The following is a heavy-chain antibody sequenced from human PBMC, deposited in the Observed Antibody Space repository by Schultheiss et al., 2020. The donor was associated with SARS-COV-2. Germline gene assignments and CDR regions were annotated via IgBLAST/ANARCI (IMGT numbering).Heavy chain of an antibody. D-gene: IGHD6-19*01. CDR3: AKGPSIAVAGTGYYFDY. V-gene: IGHV3-23*01. CDR2: ISGSGGST. J-gene: IGHJ4*02. CDR1: GFTFSSYA. Sequence: GGSLRLSCAASGFTFSSYAMSWVRQAPGKGLEWVSAISGSGGSTYYADSVKGRFTISRDNSKNTLYLQMNSLRAEDTAVYYCAKGPSIAVAGTGYYFDYWGQGTLVTVSS.